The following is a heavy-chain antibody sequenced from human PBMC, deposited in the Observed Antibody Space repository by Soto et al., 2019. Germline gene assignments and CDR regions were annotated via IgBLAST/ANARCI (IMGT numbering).Heavy chain of an antibody. CDR1: GGSISPYY. CDR3: ARGPTYYYDSGGYYWFDP. Sequence: SETLSLTCTVSGGSISPYYWSWIRQPPGKGLEWIGYIYSTGTTNYNPSLKSRVTISVDTSKNQFSLKLTSVTAADTAVYYCARGPTYYYDSGGYYWFDPWGPGTLVTVSS. V-gene: IGHV4-59*01. D-gene: IGHD3-22*01. J-gene: IGHJ5*02. CDR2: IYSTGTT.